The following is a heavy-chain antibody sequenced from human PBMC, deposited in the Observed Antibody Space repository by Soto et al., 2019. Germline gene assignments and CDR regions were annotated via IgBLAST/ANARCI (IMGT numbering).Heavy chain of an antibody. CDR2: ISSSSSYI. V-gene: IGHV3-21*01. D-gene: IGHD6-6*01. Sequence: GGSLRLSCAASGFTFSSYSMNWVRQAPGKGLEWVSSISSSSSYIYYADSVKGRFTISRDNAKNSLYLQMNSLRAEDTAVYYCARSGVAARSNWLDPWGQGTLVTVSS. J-gene: IGHJ5*02. CDR3: ARSGVAARSNWLDP. CDR1: GFTFSSYS.